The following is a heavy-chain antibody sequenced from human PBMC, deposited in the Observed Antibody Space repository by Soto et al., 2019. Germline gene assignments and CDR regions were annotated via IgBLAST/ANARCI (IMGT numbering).Heavy chain of an antibody. CDR2: INSDATST. V-gene: IGHV3-74*01. Sequence: PGGSLRLSCAASGFTFSTYWMHWVRQAPGKGLVWVSRINSDATSTTYADSVRGRFTISRDNAKNTLYLQMDSLRAEDTAVYYCARGREWIQQIDYWGQGTLVTVSS. CDR3: ARGREWIQQIDY. D-gene: IGHD5-18*01. CDR1: GFTFSTYW. J-gene: IGHJ4*02.